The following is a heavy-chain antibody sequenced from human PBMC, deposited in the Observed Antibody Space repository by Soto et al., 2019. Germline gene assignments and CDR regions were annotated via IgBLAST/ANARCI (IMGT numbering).Heavy chain of an antibody. V-gene: IGHV3-48*02. J-gene: IGHJ3*02. CDR1: GFTFSTYS. CDR2: ISSTSSTI. D-gene: IGHD2-15*01. Sequence: GGSLRLSCAASGFTFSTYSMNWVRQAPGKGLEWVSYISSTSSTIYYADSVKGRFTISRDNAKNSLYLQMNSLRDEDTAVYYCVRECSGGTCYGIFDIWGQGTVVTVSS. CDR3: VRECSGGTCYGIFDI.